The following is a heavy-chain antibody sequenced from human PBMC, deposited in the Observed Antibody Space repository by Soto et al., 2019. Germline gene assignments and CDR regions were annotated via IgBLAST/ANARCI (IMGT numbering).Heavy chain of an antibody. CDR3: ARAWAVPGSHWGD. J-gene: IGHJ4*02. CDR1: GDSMNPYY. V-gene: IGHV4-59*01. D-gene: IGHD6-19*01. CDR2: IYFSGST. Sequence: QVQLQESGPGLVKPSETLSLTCTVSGDSMNPYYWSWIRQPPGTGLEWICDIYFSGSTNFNPPLTRRVTLSPDTSKRQFFLKLTSVTAADTAVYYCARAWAVPGSHWGDWGRGTLVTVSS.